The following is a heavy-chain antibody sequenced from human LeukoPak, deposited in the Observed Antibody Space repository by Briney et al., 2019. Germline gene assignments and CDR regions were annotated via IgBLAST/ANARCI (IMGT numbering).Heavy chain of an antibody. CDR1: GFTFSSYG. J-gene: IGHJ6*04. CDR2: IRYDGSNK. V-gene: IGHV3-30*02. Sequence: SGGSLRLSCAASGFTFSSYGMHWVRQAPGKGLEWVAFIRYDGSNKYYADSVKGRFTISRDNSKNTLYLQMNSLRAEDTAVYYCAKDYARVTMVRGVMDVWGKGTTVTVSS. D-gene: IGHD3-10*01. CDR3: AKDYARVTMVRGVMDV.